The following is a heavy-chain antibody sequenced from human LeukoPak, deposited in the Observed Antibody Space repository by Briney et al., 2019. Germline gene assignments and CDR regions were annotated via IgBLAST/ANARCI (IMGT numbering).Heavy chain of an antibody. V-gene: IGHV1-46*01. CDR2: INPRGGST. CDR1: GYTFTSYY. D-gene: IGHD4-17*01. J-gene: IGHJ5*02. CDR3: ARRTVIRGNWFDP. Sequence: ASLKVSCKASGYTFTSYYMHWVRQAPGQGLEWMGIINPRGGSTSYAQKFQGRVTMTRDTSTNTVYMELSSLRSEDTAVYYCARRTVIRGNWFDPWGQGTLVTVSS.